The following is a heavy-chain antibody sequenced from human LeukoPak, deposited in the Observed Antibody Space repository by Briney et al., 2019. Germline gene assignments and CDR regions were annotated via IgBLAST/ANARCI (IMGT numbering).Heavy chain of an antibody. CDR3: ARREYSSSDTDY. Sequence: SETLSLTCAVYGGSFSGYYWSWIRQPPGEGLEWIGEINHSGSTNYNPSLKSRVTISVDTSKNQFSLKLSSVTAADTAVYYCARREYSSSDTDYWGQGTLVTVSS. CDR1: GGSFSGYY. J-gene: IGHJ4*02. CDR2: INHSGST. V-gene: IGHV4-34*01. D-gene: IGHD6-6*01.